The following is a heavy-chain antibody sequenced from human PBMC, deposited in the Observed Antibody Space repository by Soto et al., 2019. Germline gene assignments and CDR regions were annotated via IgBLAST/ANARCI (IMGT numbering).Heavy chain of an antibody. CDR1: GGSITSSSYY. D-gene: IGHD3-22*01. V-gene: IGHV4-39*01. CDR2: IYYSGST. Sequence: QLQLQESGPGLVKPSETLSLTCTVSGGSITSSSYYWGWIRQPPGKGLEWIGNIYYSGSTYYNPSLKRRVTISVDAAKNQSSLKLSSVTAADTAVYYCLLGSGWKDFDYWGQGTLVTVSS. J-gene: IGHJ4*02. CDR3: LLGSGWKDFDY.